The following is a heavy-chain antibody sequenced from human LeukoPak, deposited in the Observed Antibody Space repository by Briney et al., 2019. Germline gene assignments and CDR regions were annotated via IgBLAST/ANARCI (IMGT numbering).Heavy chain of an antibody. CDR3: GRGIWTGTAVQYYLAY. Sequence: ASVKVSCKASGFTFTNYAIQWVRHAPGQRLEWMGWINAGNGKTKYSQQFQGRVTITRDTSANTAYMELSSLRSEDTSVYYCGRGIWTGTAVQYYLAYWGEGTLVTVSS. V-gene: IGHV1-3*01. CDR2: INAGNGKT. J-gene: IGHJ4*02. CDR1: GFTFTNYA. D-gene: IGHD3/OR15-3a*01.